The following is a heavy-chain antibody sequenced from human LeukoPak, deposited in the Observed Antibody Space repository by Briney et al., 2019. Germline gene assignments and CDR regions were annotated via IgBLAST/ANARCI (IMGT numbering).Heavy chain of an antibody. Sequence: PGGSLRLSCAASGFTFSSYAMHWVRQAPGKGLEWVAVISYDGSNKYYADSVKGRFTISRDNSKNTLYLQMNSLRAEDTAVYYCARDRSRAARGVRPPLYWGQGTLVTVSS. J-gene: IGHJ4*02. D-gene: IGHD6-6*01. CDR1: GFTFSSYA. V-gene: IGHV3-30-3*01. CDR2: ISYDGSNK. CDR3: ARDRSRAARGVRPPLY.